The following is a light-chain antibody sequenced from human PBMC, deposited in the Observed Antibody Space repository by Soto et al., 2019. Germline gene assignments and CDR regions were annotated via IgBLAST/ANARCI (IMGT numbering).Light chain of an antibody. J-gene: IGKJ2*01. CDR3: QQYTTYPYT. CDR2: DAS. V-gene: IGKV1-5*01. CDR1: QSVTDW. Sequence: DIQMTQSPSTLSASVGDRVTITCRASQSVTDWLAWYQQKPGKAPNLLIYDASRLQSGIPSRFSGSGSGTEFTLTISSPQPDDFATYYCQQYTTYPYTFGQGTKLGIK.